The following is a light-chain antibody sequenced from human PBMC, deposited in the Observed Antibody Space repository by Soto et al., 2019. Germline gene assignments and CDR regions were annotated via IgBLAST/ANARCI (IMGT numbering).Light chain of an antibody. CDR1: SSNIGNNY. V-gene: IGLV1-51*01. CDR2: DNN. CDR3: GTWDSSLSAVV. J-gene: IGLJ2*01. Sequence: QSVLTQPPSVSAAPGQKVTISCSGSSSNIGNNYVSWYQQLPGTAPKLLIYDNNKRSSGIPDRFSGSKTGTSATLVITGLQTGDEADYYCGTWDSSLSAVVFGGGTKLTVL.